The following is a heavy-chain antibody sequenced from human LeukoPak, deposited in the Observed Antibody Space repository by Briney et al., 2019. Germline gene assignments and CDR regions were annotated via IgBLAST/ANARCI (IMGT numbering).Heavy chain of an antibody. J-gene: IGHJ4*02. CDR3: ARVSPYYDFWSGYGDY. CDR1: GGSISSSSYY. V-gene: IGHV4-30-4*08. Sequence: SETLSLTCTVSGGSISSSSYYWGWIRQPPGKGLEWIGYIYYSGSTYYNPSLKSRVTISVDTSKNQFSRKLTSVTAADTAVYYCARVSPYYDFWSGYGDYWGQGTLVTVSS. CDR2: IYYSGST. D-gene: IGHD3-3*01.